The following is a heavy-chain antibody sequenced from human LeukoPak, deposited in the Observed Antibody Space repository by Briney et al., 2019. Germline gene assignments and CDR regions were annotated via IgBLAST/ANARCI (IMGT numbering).Heavy chain of an antibody. J-gene: IGHJ4*02. V-gene: IGHV1-2*06. CDR1: GYTFTGYY. CDR2: INPNSGGT. CDR3: ARVPGIVGAIDY. Sequence: ASVKVSCKASGYTFTGYYMHWVRQAPGQGLEWVGRINPNSGGTNYAQKFQGRVTMTRDTSISTAYMELSRLRSDDTAVYYCARVPGIVGAIDYWGQGTLVTVSS. D-gene: IGHD1-26*01.